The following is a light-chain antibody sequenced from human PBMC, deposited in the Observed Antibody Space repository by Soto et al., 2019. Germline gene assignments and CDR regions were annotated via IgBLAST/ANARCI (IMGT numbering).Light chain of an antibody. CDR2: EVS. CDR1: SSDVGGYNY. CDR3: SSYTSSSVYV. Sequence: QSALTQPASVSGSPGQSITISCTGTSSDVGGYNYVSWYQQHPGKAPKLMIYEVSQRPSGVSNRFSGSKSGNTASLTISGLQAEDEADYYCSSYTSSSVYVFGTGTKLTGL. V-gene: IGLV2-14*01. J-gene: IGLJ1*01.